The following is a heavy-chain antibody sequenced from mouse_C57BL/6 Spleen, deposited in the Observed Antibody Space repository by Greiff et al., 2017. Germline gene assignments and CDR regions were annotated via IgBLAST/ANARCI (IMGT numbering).Heavy chain of an antibody. D-gene: IGHD2-1*01. V-gene: IGHV2-5*01. J-gene: IGHJ4*01. CDR2: IWRGGST. Sequence: QVQLQQSGPGLVQPSQRLSITCTVSGFSLTSYGVHWVRQSPGKGLEWLGVIWRGGSTDYNAAFMSRLSITKDNSKSQVFFKMNSLQADDTAIYYCAKKGNISYAMDYWGQGTSVTVSS. CDR1: GFSLTSYG. CDR3: AKKGNISYAMDY.